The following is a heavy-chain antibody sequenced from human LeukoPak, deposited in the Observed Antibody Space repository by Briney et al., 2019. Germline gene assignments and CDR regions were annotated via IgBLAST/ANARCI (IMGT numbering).Heavy chain of an antibody. Sequence: SETLSLTCTVSGGSISSYYWSWIRQPPGKGLEWIGYIYYSGSTNYNPSLKSRVTISVDTSKNQFSLKLSSVTAADTAVYYCARFRGGVADSPYAAFDIWGQGTMVTVSS. D-gene: IGHD2-2*01. CDR1: GGSISSYY. CDR3: ARFRGGVADSPYAAFDI. V-gene: IGHV4-59*08. J-gene: IGHJ3*02. CDR2: IYYSGST.